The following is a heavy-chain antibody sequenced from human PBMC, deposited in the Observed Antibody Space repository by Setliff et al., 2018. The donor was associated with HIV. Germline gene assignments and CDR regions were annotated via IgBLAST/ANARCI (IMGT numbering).Heavy chain of an antibody. CDR2: IKQDGSEK. CDR1: GFTFSRYW. D-gene: IGHD3-9*01. CDR3: ARDVRYSFDY. V-gene: IGHV3-7*01. Sequence: RLSCAASGFTFSRYWMSWVRQAPGKGLEWVANIKQDGSEKYYVDSVKGRFTISRDNAKSSLYLQMNSLRAEDTAVYYCARDVRYSFDYWGQGTLVTVSS. J-gene: IGHJ4*02.